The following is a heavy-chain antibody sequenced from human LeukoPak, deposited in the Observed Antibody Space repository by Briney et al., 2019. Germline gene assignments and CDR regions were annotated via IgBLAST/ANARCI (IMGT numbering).Heavy chain of an antibody. D-gene: IGHD6-13*01. Sequence: PSETLSLTCAVYSGSFSGFSWNWIRQPPGKGLQWIAEIDHSGSTNYNPSLKSRVTISVDTSKNQFSLKLTSVTAADTAVYYCARGHVGPGFYGVYQYYGMDVWGQGITVTVSS. V-gene: IGHV4-34*01. CDR3: ARGHVGPGFYGVYQYYGMDV. CDR2: IDHSGST. CDR1: SGSFSGFS. J-gene: IGHJ6*02.